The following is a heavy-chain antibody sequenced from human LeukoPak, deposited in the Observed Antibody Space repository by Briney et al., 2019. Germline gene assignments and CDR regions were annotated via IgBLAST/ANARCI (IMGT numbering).Heavy chain of an antibody. CDR2: INPSGGST. Sequence: GASVKVSCKASGYTFISYYIHWVRQAPGQGLEWMGIINPSGGSTSYAQKFQGRVTMTRDMSTTTLYMELSSLRSEDTAVYYCARVMYYHDSSGYSLDFWGQGTLVTVSS. CDR3: ARVMYYHDSSGYSLDF. J-gene: IGHJ4*02. CDR1: GYTFISYY. V-gene: IGHV1-46*01. D-gene: IGHD3-22*01.